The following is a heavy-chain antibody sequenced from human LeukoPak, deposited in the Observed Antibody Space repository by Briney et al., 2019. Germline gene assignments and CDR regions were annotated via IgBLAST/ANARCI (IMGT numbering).Heavy chain of an antibody. CDR1: GYSISSGYY. D-gene: IGHD3-10*01. J-gene: IGHJ5*02. CDR2: IYHSGRT. V-gene: IGHV4-38-2*02. CDR3: ASLWFGELSGNWFDP. Sequence: SETLSLTCTVSGYSISSGYYWGWIRQPPGKGLEWIGSIYHSGRTYYNPSLKSRVTISGDTSKNQFSLKLTSVTAADTAVYYCASLWFGELSGNWFDPWGQGTLVTVSS.